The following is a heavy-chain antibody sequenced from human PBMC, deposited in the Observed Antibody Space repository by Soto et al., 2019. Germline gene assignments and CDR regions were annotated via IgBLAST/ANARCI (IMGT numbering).Heavy chain of an antibody. V-gene: IGHV4-59*08. CDR1: GGSIRSYY. J-gene: IGHJ5*02. D-gene: IGHD2-2*01. CDR2: IYYSGGT. CDR3: ATFIVVVSTAVPAGWFDP. Sequence: PSDPLSLTCTASGGSIRSYYWSWIRQPPGKGLEWIGDIYYSGGTNYNPSLQSRVTISVDTSKNQFSLKLSSVTAADTAVYYCATFIVVVSTAVPAGWFDPWGQGTLVTVS.